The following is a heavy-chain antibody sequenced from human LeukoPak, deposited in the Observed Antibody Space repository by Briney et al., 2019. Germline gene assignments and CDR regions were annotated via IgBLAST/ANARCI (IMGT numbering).Heavy chain of an antibody. CDR2: IYYSGST. D-gene: IGHD3-3*01. CDR3: ARLFEVAGLGPTWFDP. Sequence: SETLSLTCTVSGGSISSSSYYWGRIGQPPGKGLEWIGSIYYSGSTYYNPSLKSRVTISVDTSKNQFSLKLGSVTAADTAVYYCARLFEVAGLGPTWFDPWGQGTLVTVSS. J-gene: IGHJ5*02. CDR1: GGSISSSSYY. V-gene: IGHV4-39*07.